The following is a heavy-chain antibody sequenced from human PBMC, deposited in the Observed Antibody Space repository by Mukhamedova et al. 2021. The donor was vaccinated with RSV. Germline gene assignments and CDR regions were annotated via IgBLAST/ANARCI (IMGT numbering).Heavy chain of an antibody. CDR3: TRVGIYGSGTDYYFDY. CDR2: IYTTGSP. V-gene: IGHV4-4*07. J-gene: IGHJ4*02. D-gene: IGHD3-10*01. Sequence: WSWVRQPAGKGLEWFGRIYTTGSPSYNPSLKSRLTMSIDTSKNQFSLRLSSVTAADTAVYYCTRVGIYGSGTDYYFDYWGQG.